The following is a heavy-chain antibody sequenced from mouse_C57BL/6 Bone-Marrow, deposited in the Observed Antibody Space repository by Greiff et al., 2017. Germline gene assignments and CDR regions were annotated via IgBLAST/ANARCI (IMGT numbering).Heavy chain of an antibody. CDR3: ARVSSGDY. J-gene: IGHJ4*01. Sequence: EVQGVESGGGLVKPGGSLKLSCAASGFTFSSYAMSWVRQTPEKRLEWVATISDGGSYTYYPDNVKGRFTISRDNAKNNLYLQMSHLKSEDTAMYYCARVSSGDYWGQGTSVTVSS. CDR1: GFTFSSYA. V-gene: IGHV5-4*01. CDR2: ISDGGSYT.